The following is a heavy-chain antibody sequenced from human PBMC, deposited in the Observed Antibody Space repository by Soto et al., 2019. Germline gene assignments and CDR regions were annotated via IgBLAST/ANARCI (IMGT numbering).Heavy chain of an antibody. CDR1: GGSIISYY. V-gene: IGHV4-59*12. CDR2: IYYSGST. Sequence: SETLSLTCTVSGGSIISYYWSWILQPPWKGLEWIGDIYYSGSTNYNPSLKSRVTISVDTSKNQFSLKLSSVTAADTAVYYCARGYCSSTSCYPRGGYYYYMDVWGKGTTVTVSS. CDR3: ARGYCSSTSCYPRGGYYYYMDV. D-gene: IGHD2-2*01. J-gene: IGHJ6*03.